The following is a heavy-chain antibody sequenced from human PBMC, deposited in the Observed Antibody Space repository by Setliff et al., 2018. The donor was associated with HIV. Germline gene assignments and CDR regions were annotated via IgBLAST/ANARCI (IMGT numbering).Heavy chain of an antibody. Sequence: ASVKVSCKATGYTFSSHSIHWVRQAPGQRPEWMGWIKTGNGDTQYSQKFRDRVTITRDTSADTVYMELSSLRSEDTAVYYCARDRCDSVKCYLYNWFDPWGQGTLVTVSS. CDR3: ARDRCDSVKCYLYNWFDP. CDR2: IKTGNGDT. V-gene: IGHV1-3*04. CDR1: GYTFSSHS. J-gene: IGHJ5*02. D-gene: IGHD3-22*01.